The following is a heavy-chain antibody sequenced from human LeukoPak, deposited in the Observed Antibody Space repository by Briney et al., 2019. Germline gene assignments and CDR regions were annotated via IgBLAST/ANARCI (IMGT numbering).Heavy chain of an antibody. D-gene: IGHD5/OR15-5a*01. J-gene: IGHJ5*02. CDR1: VYTFTSHG. CDR3: ARTGVSGTLLFFHYFDP. V-gene: IGHV1-18*01. Sequence: ASVKLSCKASVYTFTSHGISWVRQAPGQRLEWMGWTSTYNGQTYYTQKFQGRVIMTTDTSRSTVYLEVRSLRSDDTAVYYCARTGVSGTLLFFHYFDPWGQGTLVTVSS. CDR2: TSTYNGQT.